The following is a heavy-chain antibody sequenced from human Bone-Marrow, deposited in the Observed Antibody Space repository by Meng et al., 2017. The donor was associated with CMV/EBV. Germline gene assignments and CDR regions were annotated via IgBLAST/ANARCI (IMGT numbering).Heavy chain of an antibody. CDR3: ASGIVVVPAAIYYYGMDV. J-gene: IGHJ6*02. Sequence: ASVKVSCKASGYTFTSYYMHWVRQAPGQGLEWMGWISAYNGNTNYAQKLQGRVTMTTDTSTSTAYMELRSLRSDDTAVYYCASGIVVVPAAIYYYGMDVWGQGTTVTVSS. CDR1: GYTFTSYY. CDR2: ISAYNGNT. D-gene: IGHD2-2*02. V-gene: IGHV1-18*04.